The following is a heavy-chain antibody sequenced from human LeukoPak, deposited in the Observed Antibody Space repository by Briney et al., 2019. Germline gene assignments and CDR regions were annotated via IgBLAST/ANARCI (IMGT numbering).Heavy chain of an antibody. Sequence: ASVTVSCKASGYTFTGFYLHWVRQAPGQGREWMGWITPNSGGTDYALKFQGRVTMNRDTSISTAYMELTGLRSDDTAVYYCARSSIGLGFFDYWGQGTLVTVSS. CDR2: ITPNSGGT. D-gene: IGHD2/OR15-2a*01. J-gene: IGHJ4*02. V-gene: IGHV1-2*02. CDR1: GYTFTGFY. CDR3: ARSSIGLGFFDY.